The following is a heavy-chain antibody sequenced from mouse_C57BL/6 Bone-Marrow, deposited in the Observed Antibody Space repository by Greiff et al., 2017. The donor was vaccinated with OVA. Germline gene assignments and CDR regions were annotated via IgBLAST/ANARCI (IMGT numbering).Heavy chain of an antibody. J-gene: IGHJ4*01. CDR3: ARALIATVVATGQYYYAMDY. Sequence: VKLQESGAELVRPGASVKLSCKASGYTFTDYYINWVKQRPGQGLEWIARIYPGSGNTYYNEKFKGKATLTADKSSSTAYMQLSSLTSEVSAIYFCARALIATVVATGQYYYAMDYWGKGTSVTVSS. V-gene: IGHV1-76*01. CDR1: GYTFTDYY. D-gene: IGHD1-1*01. CDR2: IYPGSGNT.